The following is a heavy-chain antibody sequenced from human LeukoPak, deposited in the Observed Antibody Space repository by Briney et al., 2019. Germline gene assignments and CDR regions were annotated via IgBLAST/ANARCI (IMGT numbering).Heavy chain of an antibody. CDR1: GFTFTSYG. D-gene: IGHD2-2*01. J-gene: IGHJ4*02. V-gene: IGHV1-18*01. CDR3: ARGGSSTYIDY. CDR2: ISCYNGNT. Sequence: VASVTVFCKASGFTFTSYGFTWVRQAPGQGLEWMGWISCYNGNTNYAQKLQGRVTMTTDTSTRTACMELRSLRSDDTAVYYCARGGSSTYIDYWGQGTLVTVSS.